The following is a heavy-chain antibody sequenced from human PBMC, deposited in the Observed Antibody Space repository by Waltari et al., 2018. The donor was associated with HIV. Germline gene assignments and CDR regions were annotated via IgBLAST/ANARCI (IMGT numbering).Heavy chain of an antibody. D-gene: IGHD1-26*01. CDR1: GFTFSSYT. J-gene: IGHJ3*01. CDR2: ISNDGNNK. V-gene: IGHV3-30-3*01. Sequence: QVQLVESGGGVVQPGRSLRLSCAASGFTFSSYTITWVRQAPGKGLEWVAVISNDGNNKYYAESVKGRFTISRDNSKNTLYQQMNSLRVEDTALYYCAREGEGTWEWHAFDVWGQETMVTVSS. CDR3: AREGEGTWEWHAFDV.